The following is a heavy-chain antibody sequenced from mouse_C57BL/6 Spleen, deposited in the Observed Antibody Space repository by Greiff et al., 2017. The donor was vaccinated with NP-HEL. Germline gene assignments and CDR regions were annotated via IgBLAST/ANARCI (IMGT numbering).Heavy chain of an antibody. V-gene: IGHV1-42*01. CDR1: GYSFTGYY. CDR2: INPSTGGT. Sequence: EVQLQQSGPELVKPGASVKISCKASGYSFTGYYMNWVKQSPDKSLEWIGEINPSTGGTTYNQKFKAKATLTVDKSSSTAYMQLKSLTSEDSAVYYCARVYSSGSFYYAMDYWGQGTSVTVSS. J-gene: IGHJ4*01. CDR3: ARVYSSGSFYYAMDY. D-gene: IGHD3-2*02.